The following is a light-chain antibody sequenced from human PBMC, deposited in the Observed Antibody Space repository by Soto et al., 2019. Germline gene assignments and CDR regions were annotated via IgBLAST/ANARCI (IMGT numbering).Light chain of an antibody. CDR2: GNS. V-gene: IGLV1-40*01. J-gene: IGLJ3*02. Sequence: QSVLTQPPSVSGAPGQRVTISCTGSSSNIGAGYDVHWYQQLPGTAPKLLIYGNSNRPSAVPDRFSGSKSGTSASPAITGLQAEDEADYYCQSYDSSLSGWVFGGGTKVTVL. CDR3: QSYDSSLSGWV. CDR1: SSNIGAGYD.